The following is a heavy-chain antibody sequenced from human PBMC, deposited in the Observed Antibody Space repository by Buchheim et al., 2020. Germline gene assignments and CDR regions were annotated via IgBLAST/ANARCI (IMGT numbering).Heavy chain of an antibody. CDR3: ARSYYYGSGSYPDC. CDR1: GFTFSSYA. D-gene: IGHD3-10*01. J-gene: IGHJ4*02. CDR2: ISYDGSNK. Sequence: QVQLVESGGGVVQPGRSLRLSCAASGFTFSSYAMHWVRQAPGKGLEWVAVISYDGSNKYYADSVKGRFTISRDNSKNTLYLQMNSLRAEDTAVYYCARSYYYGSGSYPDCWGQGTL. V-gene: IGHV3-30*04.